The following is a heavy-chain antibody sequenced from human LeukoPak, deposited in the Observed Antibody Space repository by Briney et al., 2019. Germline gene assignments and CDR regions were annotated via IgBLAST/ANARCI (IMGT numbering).Heavy chain of an antibody. Sequence: PGGSLRLSCAASGFTFSSYAMHWVRQAPGKGLEWVAVISYDGSNKYYADSVKGRFTISRDNSKNTLYLQMNSLRAEDTAVYYCAKFPEYYYDSSGEIDFDYWGQGTLVTVSS. CDR1: GFTFSSYA. D-gene: IGHD3-22*01. CDR2: ISYDGSNK. V-gene: IGHV3-30*18. J-gene: IGHJ4*02. CDR3: AKFPEYYYDSSGEIDFDY.